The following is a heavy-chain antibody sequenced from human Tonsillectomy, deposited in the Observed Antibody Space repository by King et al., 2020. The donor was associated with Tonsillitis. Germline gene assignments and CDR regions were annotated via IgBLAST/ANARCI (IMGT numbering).Heavy chain of an antibody. J-gene: IGHJ4*02. CDR1: LFTFSTYD. V-gene: IGHV3-30-3*01. D-gene: IGHD3/OR15-3a*01. CDR2: ISNDGSNK. CDR3: ARGDLDWLFSVY. Sequence: VQLVESGGGVVQPGRSLRLSCAASLFTFSTYDMHWVRQAPGKGLEWVALISNDGSNKYYADSVKGRFTISRDNSKNTLYLQMNSLSVEDTAVYYCARGDLDWLFSVYWGRGTLVTVSS.